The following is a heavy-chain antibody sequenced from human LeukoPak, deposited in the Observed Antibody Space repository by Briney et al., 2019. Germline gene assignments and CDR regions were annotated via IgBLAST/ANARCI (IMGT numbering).Heavy chain of an antibody. V-gene: IGHV3-21*01. J-gene: IGHJ3*02. CDR1: GFTFSSYS. CDR3: AHFSWIQLWRDDAFDI. D-gene: IGHD5-18*01. Sequence: GSLRLSCAASGFTFSSYSMNWVRQAPGKGLERVSSISSSSSYIYYADSVKGRFTISRDNAKNSLYLQMNSLRAEDTAVYYCAHFSWIQLWRDDAFDIWGQGTMVTVSS. CDR2: ISSSSSYI.